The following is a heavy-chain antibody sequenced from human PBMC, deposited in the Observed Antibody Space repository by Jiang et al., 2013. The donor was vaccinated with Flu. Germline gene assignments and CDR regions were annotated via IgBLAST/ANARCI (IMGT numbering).Heavy chain of an antibody. CDR2: IYPDDSDT. Sequence: IGWVRQMPGKGLEWMGIIYPDDSDTTYSPSFGGQVTISVDKSISTAYLQWSSLKASDTAMYYCATRARLTSYDAFDVWGQGTMVIVSS. V-gene: IGHV5-51*01. CDR3: ATRARLTSYDAFDV. D-gene: IGHD6-19*01. J-gene: IGHJ3*01.